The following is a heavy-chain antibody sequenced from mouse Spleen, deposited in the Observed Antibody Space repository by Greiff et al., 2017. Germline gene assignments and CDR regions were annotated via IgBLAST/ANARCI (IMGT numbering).Heavy chain of an antibody. D-gene: IGHD2-1*01. CDR2: ISSGSSTI. V-gene: IGHV5-17*01. CDR3: ARFSIYYDYAMDY. CDR1: GFTFSDYG. J-gene: IGHJ4*01. Sequence: EVKLVESGGGLVKPGGSLKLSCAASGFTFSDYGMHWVRQAPEKGLEWVAYISSGSSTIYYADTVKGRFTISRDNAKNTLFLQMTSLRSEDTAMYYCARFSIYYDYAMDYWGQGTSVTVSS.